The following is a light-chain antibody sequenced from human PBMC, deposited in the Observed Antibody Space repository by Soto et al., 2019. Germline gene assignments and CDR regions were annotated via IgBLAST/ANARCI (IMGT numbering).Light chain of an antibody. CDR3: QQYNSYSSMST. Sequence: DIQMTQSPSTLSASVGDRVTITCRASQSISSWLAWYQQKPGKAPKLLIYDASSLESGVPSRFIGSGSGTEFTRTISSLQPDDFATYYCQQYNSYSSMSTFGQGTKLEIK. CDR1: QSISSW. V-gene: IGKV1-5*01. J-gene: IGKJ2*01. CDR2: DAS.